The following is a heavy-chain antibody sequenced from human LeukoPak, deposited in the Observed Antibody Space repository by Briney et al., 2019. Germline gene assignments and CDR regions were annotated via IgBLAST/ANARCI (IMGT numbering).Heavy chain of an antibody. J-gene: IGHJ4*02. CDR2: ISGSGGST. CDR1: GFTFSSYA. CDR3: AKTKGGITTRPSDY. Sequence: GGSLRLSCTASGFTFSSYAMSWVRQAPGKGLEWVSAISGSGGSTYYADSVKGRFTISRDNSKNTLYLQMNSLRAEDTAVYYCAKTKGGITTRPSDYWGQGTLVTVSS. D-gene: IGHD6-6*01. V-gene: IGHV3-23*01.